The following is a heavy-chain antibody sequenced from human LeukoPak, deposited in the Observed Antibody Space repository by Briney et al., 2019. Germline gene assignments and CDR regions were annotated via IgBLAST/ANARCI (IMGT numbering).Heavy chain of an antibody. V-gene: IGHV3-53*01. CDR1: GFTVSSNY. Sequence: GGSLRLSCAASGFTVSSNYMSWVRQAPGKGLEWVSVIYSGGSTYYADSVKGRFTISRDNSKNTLYLQMNSLRAEDTAVYYCAKDGPGYCSSTSCALDYWGQGTLVTVSS. J-gene: IGHJ4*02. D-gene: IGHD2-2*01. CDR2: IYSGGST. CDR3: AKDGPGYCSSTSCALDY.